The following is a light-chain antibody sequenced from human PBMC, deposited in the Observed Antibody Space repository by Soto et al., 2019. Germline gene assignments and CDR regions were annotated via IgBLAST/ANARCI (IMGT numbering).Light chain of an antibody. V-gene: IGKV4-1*01. CDR2: WAS. Sequence: DIVMTQSPDSLAVSLGERATINWKSSQSVLYSSNSKNYLAWYQQKPGQPPKLLIYWASTRESGVPDRFSGSGSGTDFTLTISSLQAEDLAVYYCQQYYRPWTFGQGTKVEIK. J-gene: IGKJ1*01. CDR3: QQYYRPWT. CDR1: QSVLYSSNSKNY.